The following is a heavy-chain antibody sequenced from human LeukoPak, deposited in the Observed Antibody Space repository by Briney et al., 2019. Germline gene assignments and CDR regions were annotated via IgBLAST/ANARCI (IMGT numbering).Heavy chain of an antibody. J-gene: IGHJ4*02. CDR1: GFTLSSYS. Sequence: GGSLRLSCEASGFTLSSYSMNWVRQAPGKGREWISYINSDIYSNTIYYADTVKGRFTISRDNSKNTLYLQMNSLRAEDTAVYYCAKMSSDYAMFDYWGQGTLVTVSS. V-gene: IGHV3-48*01. CDR3: AKMSSDYAMFDY. CDR2: INSDIYSNTI. D-gene: IGHD3-22*01.